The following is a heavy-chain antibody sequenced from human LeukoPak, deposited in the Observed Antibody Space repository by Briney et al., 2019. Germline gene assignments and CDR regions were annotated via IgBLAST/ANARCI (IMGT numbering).Heavy chain of an antibody. D-gene: IGHD3-3*01. CDR1: GFAFSNYW. CDR3: ARDKYNFGLTQPGFDH. J-gene: IGHJ4*02. Sequence: GGPLRPSCPPSGFAFSNYWMTWVRKAPGKGLEWVANIKQDGTEKYYVDSLKGRFTISRDNAKNSLYLQMNSLRAEDTAVYYCARDKYNFGLTQPGFDHWGQGTLVTVSS. V-gene: IGHV3-7*01. CDR2: IKQDGTEK.